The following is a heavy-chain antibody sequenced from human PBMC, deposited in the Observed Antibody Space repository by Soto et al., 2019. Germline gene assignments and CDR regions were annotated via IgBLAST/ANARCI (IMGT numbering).Heavy chain of an antibody. D-gene: IGHD3-3*01. CDR3: ARQVLWSGYYTMFYFDY. Sequence: TSETLSLTCTVSGFSVSGYYWIWIRQAPGKGLEWIGYIYYSGRTHYNPSLKSRGTISVDTSKNQFSLKLTSVTAPDTAVYYCARQVLWSGYYTMFYFDYWGQGALVTVSS. CDR2: IYYSGRT. J-gene: IGHJ4*02. CDR1: GFSVSGYY. V-gene: IGHV4-59*08.